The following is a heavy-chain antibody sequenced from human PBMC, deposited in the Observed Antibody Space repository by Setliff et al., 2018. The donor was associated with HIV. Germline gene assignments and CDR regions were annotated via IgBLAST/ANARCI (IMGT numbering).Heavy chain of an antibody. CDR3: AKDSDYSNYGGLDY. CDR2: ISGSGGST. J-gene: IGHJ4*02. V-gene: IGHV3-23*01. CDR1: GFTFSSYA. Sequence: GGSLRLSCAASGFTFSSYAMSWVRQAPGKGLEWVSGISGSGGSTYYADSVKGWFTISRDNSKNTLYLQMNSLRAEDTAVYYCAKDSDYSNYGGLDYWGQGTLVTVSS. D-gene: IGHD4-4*01.